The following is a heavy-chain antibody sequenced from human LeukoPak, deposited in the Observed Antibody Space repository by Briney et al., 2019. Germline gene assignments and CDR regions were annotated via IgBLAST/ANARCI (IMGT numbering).Heavy chain of an antibody. J-gene: IGHJ4*02. Sequence: GGSLRLSCAVSGFTFSDHYMDWVRQAPGKGLEWVGRSRNRDKSYTTDYAASVKGRFTISRDDSKSTLYLQMNSLETEDTAVYYCSRDATGDHWGQGTLVSVSS. CDR2: SRNRDKSYTT. CDR3: SRDATGDH. V-gene: IGHV3-72*01. CDR1: GFTFSDHY.